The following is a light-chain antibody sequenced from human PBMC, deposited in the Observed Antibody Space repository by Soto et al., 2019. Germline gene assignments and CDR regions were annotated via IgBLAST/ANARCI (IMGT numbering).Light chain of an antibody. CDR1: ESVLYSSNNKNY. Sequence: DIVMTQSPDSLAVSLGERATINCKSSESVLYSSNNKNYLTWYQQKPGQPPKLLIYWASTRQSGVPDRFSGSGSGTDFTLTISSLQAKNVAGYYCQQYYYTPYTFGPGTKLEIK. CDR2: WAS. CDR3: QQYYYTPYT. J-gene: IGKJ2*01. V-gene: IGKV4-1*01.